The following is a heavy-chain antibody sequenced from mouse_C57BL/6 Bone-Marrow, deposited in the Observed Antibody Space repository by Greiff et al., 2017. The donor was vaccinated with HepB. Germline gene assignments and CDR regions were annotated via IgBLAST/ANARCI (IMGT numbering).Heavy chain of an antibody. CDR1: GYTFTDYY. CDR2: IGPGSGST. J-gene: IGHJ4*01. V-gene: IGHV1-77*01. D-gene: IGHD2-3*01. Sequence: VKLMESGAELVKPGASVKISCKASGYTFTDYYINWVKQRPGQGLEWIGKIGPGSGSTYYNEKFKGKATLTADKSSSTAYMQLSSLTSEDSAVYLCARPIYDGYSYAMDYWGQGTSVTVSS. CDR3: ARPIYDGYSYAMDY.